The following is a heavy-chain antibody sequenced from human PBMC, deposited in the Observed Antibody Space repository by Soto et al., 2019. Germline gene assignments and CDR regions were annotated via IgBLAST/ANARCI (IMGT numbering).Heavy chain of an antibody. V-gene: IGHV4-38-2*02. CDR1: GYSIISGYY. Sequence: PAETLSLTCAVSGYSIISGYYLVLIRHPPGKGLEWIGSIYHSGSTYYNPSLKSRVTISVDTSKNQFSLKLSSVTAADTAVYYCARDPVAAAGGGLYYYGMDVWGQGTTVTVSS. D-gene: IGHD6-13*01. J-gene: IGHJ6*02. CDR2: IYHSGST. CDR3: ARDPVAAAGGGLYYYGMDV.